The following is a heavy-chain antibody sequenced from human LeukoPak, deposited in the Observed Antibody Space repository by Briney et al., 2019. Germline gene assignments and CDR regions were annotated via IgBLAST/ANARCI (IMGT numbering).Heavy chain of an antibody. J-gene: IGHJ5*02. CDR1: GGSISSYY. D-gene: IGHD3-3*01. CDR2: IYYSGST. Sequence: PSETLSLTCAVYGGSISSYYWSWIRQPPGKGLEWIGYIYYSGSTNYNPSLKSRVTISVDTSKNQFSLKLSSVTAADTAVYYCARVIAYDFWSGPNWFDPWGQGTLVTVSS. CDR3: ARVIAYDFWSGPNWFDP. V-gene: IGHV4-59*08.